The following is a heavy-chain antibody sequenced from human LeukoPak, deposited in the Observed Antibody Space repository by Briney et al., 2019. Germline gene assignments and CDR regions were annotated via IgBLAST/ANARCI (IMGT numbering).Heavy chain of an antibody. D-gene: IGHD4-17*01. Sequence: PSETLSLTCTVSGGSISSYYWSWIRQPPGKGLEWIGYIYYSGSTNYNPSLKSRVTISVDTSKNQFSLKLSSVTAADTAVYYCARAVTTGLDYFDYWGQGTLVTVSS. J-gene: IGHJ4*02. CDR1: GGSISSYY. V-gene: IGHV4-59*01. CDR3: ARAVTTGLDYFDY. CDR2: IYYSGST.